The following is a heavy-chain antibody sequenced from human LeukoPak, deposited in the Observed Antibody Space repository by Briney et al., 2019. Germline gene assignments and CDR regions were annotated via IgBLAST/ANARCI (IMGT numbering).Heavy chain of an antibody. Sequence: PSETLSLTCGVSGGSFNKYYWAWIRQPPGKGLEWIGEINRSGNTNYNPSLKSRVTISVDTSKNQFSLKLSSVTAADTAVYYCARAPENYYDSSGYLMWYFDLWGRGTLVTVSS. D-gene: IGHD3-22*01. CDR2: INRSGNT. CDR1: GGSFNKYY. J-gene: IGHJ2*01. V-gene: IGHV4-34*09. CDR3: ARAPENYYDSSGYLMWYFDL.